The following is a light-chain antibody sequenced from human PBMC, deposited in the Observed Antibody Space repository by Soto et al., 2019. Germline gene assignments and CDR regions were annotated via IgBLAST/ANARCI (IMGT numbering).Light chain of an antibody. J-gene: IGLJ1*01. CDR2: DVS. V-gene: IGLV2-14*01. Sequence: SALTHPASVYGSPGQWITISCTGTSSDVGGYNYVSWYQQHPGKAPKLMIYDVSNRPSGVSNRFSGSKSGNTASLTISGLQAEEEADYYCSSYTSSSTYNYVFGTGTKVTVL. CDR1: SSDVGGYNY. CDR3: SSYTSSSTYNYV.